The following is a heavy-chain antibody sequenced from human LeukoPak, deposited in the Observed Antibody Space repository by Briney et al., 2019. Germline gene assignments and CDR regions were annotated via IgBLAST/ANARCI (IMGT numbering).Heavy chain of an antibody. V-gene: IGHV1-8*02. CDR1: GYTFTSYG. D-gene: IGHD6-13*01. CDR3: ARGRFDGGSSSWNY. CDR2: MNPNSGNT. J-gene: IGHJ4*02. Sequence: GASVKVSCKASGYTFTSYGISWVRQATGQGLEWMGWMNPNSGNTGYAQKFQGRVTMTRNTSISTAYMELSGLRSEDTAVYYCARGRFDGGSSSWNYWGQGTLVTVSS.